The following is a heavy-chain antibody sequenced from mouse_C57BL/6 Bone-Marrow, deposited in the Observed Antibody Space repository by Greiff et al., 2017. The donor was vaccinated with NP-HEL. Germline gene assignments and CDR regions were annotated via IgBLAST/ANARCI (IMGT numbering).Heavy chain of an antibody. J-gene: IGHJ1*03. D-gene: IGHD2-4*01. CDR1: GYTFTSYW. CDR3: ARSDYDYDEYCDG. CDR2: IDPSDSET. Sequence: QVQLQQPGAELVRPGSSVKLSCKASGYTFTSYWMHWVKQRPIQGLEWIGNIDPSDSETHSNQTFKDKATLTVDKSYSTAYMQLSSLTSEDSAVDDCARSDYDYDEYCDGWGTGTTVTGSS. V-gene: IGHV1-52*01.